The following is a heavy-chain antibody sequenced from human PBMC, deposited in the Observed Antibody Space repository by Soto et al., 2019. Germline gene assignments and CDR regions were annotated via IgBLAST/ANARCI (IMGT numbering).Heavy chain of an antibody. D-gene: IGHD2-2*01. CDR3: AKDLYGYCSSTSCPTPAFDI. V-gene: IGHV3-23*01. CDR2: ISGSGGST. CDR1: GFALSGYA. J-gene: IGHJ3*02. Sequence: GGALRHSCSASGFALSGYALSWVRQAPGKGQDWVSAISGSGGSTYCADSVNGRFTISIDNAKNTLYLQMNSLRAEDAAVYYCAKDLYGYCSSTSCPTPAFDIWGQGTMVTVS.